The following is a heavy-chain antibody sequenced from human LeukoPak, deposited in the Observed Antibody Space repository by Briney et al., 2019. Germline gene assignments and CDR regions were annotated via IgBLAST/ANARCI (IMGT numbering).Heavy chain of an antibody. CDR1: GFTFSSYW. D-gene: IGHD2-2*01. V-gene: IGHV3-74*01. J-gene: IGHJ3*02. CDR3: ARDFLGYCGSTSCRRDSAFDI. Sequence: PGGSLRLSCAASGFTFSSYWMHWVRQAPGKGLVWVSRINTDGSSTSYADSVKGRFTISRDNAKNSLYLQMNSLRAEDTAVYYCARDFLGYCGSTSCRRDSAFDIWGQGTMVTVSS. CDR2: INTDGSST.